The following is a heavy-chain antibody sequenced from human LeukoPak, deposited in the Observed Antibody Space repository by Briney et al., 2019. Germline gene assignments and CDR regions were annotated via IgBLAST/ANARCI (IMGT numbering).Heavy chain of an antibody. CDR1: GGSISSYY. Sequence: SETLSLTCTVSGGSISSYYWGWIRQPPGKGLEWIGTIYYSGSTYYNPSLKSRVTISVDTSKNQFSLKLSSVTAADTAVYYCARVPTVTFFDYWGQGTLVTVSS. V-gene: IGHV4-39*07. D-gene: IGHD4-17*01. CDR3: ARVPTVTFFDY. CDR2: IYYSGST. J-gene: IGHJ4*02.